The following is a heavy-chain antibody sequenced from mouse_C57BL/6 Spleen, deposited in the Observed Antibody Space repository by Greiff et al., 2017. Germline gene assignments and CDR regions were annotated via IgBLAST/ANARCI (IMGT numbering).Heavy chain of an antibody. Sequence: VQLQQSGPELVKPGASVKISCKASGYTFTDYYINWVKQRPGQGLEWIGWIFPGSGSTYYNEKFKGKAPLTVDKSSSTAYMLLSSLTSEDSAVYFCASPAVVARYWYFDVWGTGTTVTVSS. CDR1: GYTFTDYY. D-gene: IGHD1-1*01. CDR2: IFPGSGST. CDR3: ASPAVVARYWYFDV. V-gene: IGHV1-75*01. J-gene: IGHJ1*03.